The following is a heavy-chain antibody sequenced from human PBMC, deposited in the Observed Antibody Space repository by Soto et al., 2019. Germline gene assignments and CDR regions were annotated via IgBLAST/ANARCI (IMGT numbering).Heavy chain of an antibody. D-gene: IGHD3-22*01. V-gene: IGHV1-46*01. CDR2: INPSGGST. Sequence: QVQLVQSGAEVKKPGSSVKVSCKASGGTFSSYAISWVRQAPGQGLEWMGIINPSGGSTSYAQKFQGRVTMTRDTSTSTVYMELSSLRSEDTAVYYCAREGYYYDSSGYEAFDIWGQGTMVTVSS. CDR1: GGTFSSYA. CDR3: AREGYYYDSSGYEAFDI. J-gene: IGHJ3*02.